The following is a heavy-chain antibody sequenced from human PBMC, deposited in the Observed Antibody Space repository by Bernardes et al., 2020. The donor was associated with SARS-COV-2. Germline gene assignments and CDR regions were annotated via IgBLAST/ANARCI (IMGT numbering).Heavy chain of an antibody. CDR2: VRSKVYGGTT. CDR3: TRGSGSYHPNWFDP. D-gene: IGHD1-26*01. J-gene: IGHJ5*02. CDR1: GFTFGDYA. V-gene: IGHV3-49*04. Sequence: SLRLSCTTSGFTFGDYAMSWVRQAPGKGLEWVGFVRSKVYGGTTEHAASVKGRFIISRDDSKSIAYLQMNSLQTEDTGLYYCTRGSGSYHPNWFDPWGQGTLVTVSS.